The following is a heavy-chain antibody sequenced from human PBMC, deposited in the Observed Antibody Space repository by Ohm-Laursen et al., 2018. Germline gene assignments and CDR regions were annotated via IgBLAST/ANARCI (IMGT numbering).Heavy chain of an antibody. D-gene: IGHD6-19*01. J-gene: IGHJ4*02. V-gene: IGHV4-34*01. Sequence: PSQTLSLTCAVYGGSFSGYYWNWIRQPPGKGLEWIGEINHSRSTKYNSSFKSRVTISVDTSKNQFSLKLSSVTAADTAVYYCARGFSGWWGRIDYWGQGILVTVFS. CDR3: ARGFSGWWGRIDY. CDR2: INHSRST. CDR1: GGSFSGYY.